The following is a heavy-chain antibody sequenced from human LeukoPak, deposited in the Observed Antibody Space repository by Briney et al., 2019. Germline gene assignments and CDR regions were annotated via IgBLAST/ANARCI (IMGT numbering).Heavy chain of an antibody. Sequence: PGGSLRLSCAASGFTFSNFGMHWVRQAPGKGLEWVAVISYDGSSKYYADSVKGRFTISRDNSKNTLYLQMSSLRAEDTAVYYCVGYCSTPSSYADDYWGQGTLVTVSS. D-gene: IGHD2-2*01. CDR1: GFTFSNFG. V-gene: IGHV3-30*03. CDR2: ISYDGSSK. CDR3: VGYCSTPSSYADDY. J-gene: IGHJ4*02.